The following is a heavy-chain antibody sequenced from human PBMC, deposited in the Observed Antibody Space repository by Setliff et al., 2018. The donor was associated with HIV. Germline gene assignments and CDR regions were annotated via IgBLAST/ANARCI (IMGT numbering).Heavy chain of an antibody. CDR1: GYTFTTHS. CDR2: LNAGKGDT. Sequence: ASVKVSCKASGYTFTTHSMHWVRQAPGQSLEWMGWLNAGKGDTKFSQEFQGRITINWDTSASTAYLELRSLRSEDTAVYYCARGALLAVFDFDHWGQGTMVTVSS. CDR3: ARGALLAVFDFDH. J-gene: IGHJ4*02. V-gene: IGHV1-3*03. D-gene: IGHD2-8*02.